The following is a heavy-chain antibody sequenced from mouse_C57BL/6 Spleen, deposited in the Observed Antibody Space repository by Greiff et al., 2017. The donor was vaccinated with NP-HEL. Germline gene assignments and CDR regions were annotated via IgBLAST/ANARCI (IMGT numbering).Heavy chain of an antibody. CDR2: ISSGGSYT. CDR3: AGRVTAAFDY. J-gene: IGHJ2*01. Sequence: VQLKESGGDLVKPGGSLKLSCAASGFTFSSYGMSWVRQTPDKRLEWVATISSGGSYTYYPDSVKGRFTISRDNAKNTLYLQMSSLKSEDAAMYYGAGRVTAAFDYWGQGTTLTVSS. V-gene: IGHV5-6*01. CDR1: GFTFSSYG. D-gene: IGHD1-2*01.